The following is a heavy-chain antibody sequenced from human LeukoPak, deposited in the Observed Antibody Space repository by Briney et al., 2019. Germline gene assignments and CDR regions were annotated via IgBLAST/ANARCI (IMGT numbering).Heavy chain of an antibody. D-gene: IGHD3-10*01. CDR3: ARDGHSGSYFY. J-gene: IGHJ4*02. Sequence: ASVRVSCKASGYTFTSYYMHWVRRAPGQGLEWMGIINPSGGSTSYAQKFQGRVTMTRDMSTSTVYMELSSLRSEDTAVYYCARDGHSGSYFYWGQGTLVTVSS. CDR1: GYTFTSYY. CDR2: INPSGGST. V-gene: IGHV1-46*01.